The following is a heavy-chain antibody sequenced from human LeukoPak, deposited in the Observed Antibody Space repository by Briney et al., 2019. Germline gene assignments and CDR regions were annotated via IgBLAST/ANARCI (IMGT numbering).Heavy chain of an antibody. CDR2: INPSGGST. CDR3: ARGRQWELLPYFDY. CDR1: GYTFNGYF. D-gene: IGHD1-26*01. J-gene: IGHJ4*02. Sequence: ASVKVSCKTSGYTFNGYFVHWVRQAPAQGLEWMGIINPSGGSTSYAQKFQGRVTMTRDMSTSTVYMELSSLRSEDTAVYYCARGRQWELLPYFDYWGQGTLVTVSS. V-gene: IGHV1-46*02.